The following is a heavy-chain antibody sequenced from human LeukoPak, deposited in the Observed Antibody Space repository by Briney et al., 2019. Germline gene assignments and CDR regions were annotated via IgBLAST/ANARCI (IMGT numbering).Heavy chain of an antibody. V-gene: IGHV3-43*02. CDR1: GFAFHAFD. CDR3: STWAFYHSLAV. Sequence: GGSLRLSCAASGFAFHAFDMRWVRQAPGKGLEWVSFINRDGGKTYYADSVRGRFTIARDNSKNSLYLQMNSLRTEDTAFYYCSTWAFYHSLAVWGQGTTVTVSS. J-gene: IGHJ6*02. D-gene: IGHD5/OR15-5a*01. CDR2: INRDGGKT.